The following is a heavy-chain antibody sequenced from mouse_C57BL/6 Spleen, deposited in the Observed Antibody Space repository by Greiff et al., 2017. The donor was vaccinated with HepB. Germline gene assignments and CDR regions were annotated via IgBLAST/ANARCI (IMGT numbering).Heavy chain of an antibody. CDR1: GYSITSGYY. CDR3: ARDTPITTVVATGDY. CDR2: ISYDGSN. Sequence: DVKLQESGPGLVKPSQSLSLTCSVTGYSITSGYYWNWIRQFPGNKLEWMGYISYDGSNNYNPSLKNRISITRDTSKNQFFLKLNSVTTEDTATYYCARDTPITTVVATGDYWGQGTTLTVSS. J-gene: IGHJ2*01. D-gene: IGHD1-1*01. V-gene: IGHV3-6*01.